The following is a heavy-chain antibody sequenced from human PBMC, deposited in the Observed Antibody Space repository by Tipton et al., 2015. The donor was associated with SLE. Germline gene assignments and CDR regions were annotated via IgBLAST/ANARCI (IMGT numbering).Heavy chain of an antibody. CDR1: GGSIRSYY. V-gene: IGHV4-4*02. J-gene: IGHJ6*02. Sequence: SLRLSCTVSGGSIRSYYWTWVRQPPGKGLEYIGEIHHRGSTNYKSSLRGRVTISVDKSKNQFSLKLTSVTAADTAVYYCARWIPLTGINVWGQGATVTVSS. D-gene: IGHD5-18*01. CDR3: ARWIPLTGINV. CDR2: IHHRGST.